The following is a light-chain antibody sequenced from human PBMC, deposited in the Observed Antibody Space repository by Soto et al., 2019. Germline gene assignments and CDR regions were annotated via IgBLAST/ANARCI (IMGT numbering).Light chain of an antibody. J-gene: IGLJ1*01. CDR1: SSDVGGYNH. CDR2: EVS. V-gene: IGLV2-8*01. CDR3: CSYAGSYSYV. Sequence: QSALTQPPSASGSPGQSVTISCTGTSSDVGGYNHVSWYQQHPGKAPRLIIYEVSKRPSGVPDRFSGSKSGNTASLTISGLQAEDEADYYCCSYAGSYSYVFGTGTKVTVL.